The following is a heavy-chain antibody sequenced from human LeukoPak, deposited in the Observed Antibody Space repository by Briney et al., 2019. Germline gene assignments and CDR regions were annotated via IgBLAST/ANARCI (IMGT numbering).Heavy chain of an antibody. J-gene: IGHJ6*03. D-gene: IGHD6-25*01. CDR1: GFTVSSNY. CDR2: IYSRGSK. V-gene: IGHV3-53*01. Sequence: PGGSLRLSCAASGFTVSSNYMSWVSQAPGKGLERVSVIYSRGSKYYADSVKGRFTISRDNSKNTLYLQMNSLRAEDTAVYYCARVKQRLGRLLGRDTTYYYFYHMDVWGNGTTVTVSS. CDR3: ARVKQRLGRLLGRDTTYYYFYHMDV.